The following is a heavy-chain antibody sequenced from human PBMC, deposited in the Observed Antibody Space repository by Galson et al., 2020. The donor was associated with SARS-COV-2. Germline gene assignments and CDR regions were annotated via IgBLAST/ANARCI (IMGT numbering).Heavy chain of an antibody. CDR1: GYTFTSYA. D-gene: IGHD5-12*01. J-gene: IGHJ6*02. CDR3: ARFRGFSGYDYDYYYYGMDV. CDR2: INAGNGNT. Sequence: SVKVSCKDSGYTFTSYAMHWVRQAPGQRLEWMGWINAGNGNTKYSQKFQGRVTITRDTSASTAYMELSSLRSEDTAVYYCARFRGFSGYDYDYYYYGMDVWGQGTTVTVSS. V-gene: IGHV1-3*01.